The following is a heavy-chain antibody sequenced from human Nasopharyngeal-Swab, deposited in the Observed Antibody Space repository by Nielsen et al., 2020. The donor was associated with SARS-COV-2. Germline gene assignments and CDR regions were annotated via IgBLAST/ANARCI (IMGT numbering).Heavy chain of an antibody. CDR3: VREGPDPAAVTAASTGGPAFDF. CDR2: TSSDESHK. CDR1: GFTFSSYG. Sequence: GGSLRLSCAASGFTFSSYGMHWVRQAPGKGLEWVAVTSSDESHKYYASSVRDRFTISRDNSQNMLYLQMDSLRIEDTAVYYCVREGPDPAAVTAASTGGPAFDFWGRGTMVTVFS. V-gene: IGHV3-30*19. D-gene: IGHD2-21*02. J-gene: IGHJ3*01.